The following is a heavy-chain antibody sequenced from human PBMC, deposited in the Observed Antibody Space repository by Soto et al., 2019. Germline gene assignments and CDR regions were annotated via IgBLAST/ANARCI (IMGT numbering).Heavy chain of an antibody. Sequence: QVQLVQSGAEVKKPGSSVKVSCKASGGTFSSYAISWVRQAPGQGLEWMGGIIPIFGTANYAQKFQGRVTITADESTSTAYMEPSSLRSEDTAVYYCARRYVNSSSWYGNYYYYYGMDVWGQGTTVTVSS. CDR2: IIPIFGTA. D-gene: IGHD6-13*01. CDR1: GGTFSSYA. CDR3: ARRYVNSSSWYGNYYYYYGMDV. J-gene: IGHJ6*02. V-gene: IGHV1-69*01.